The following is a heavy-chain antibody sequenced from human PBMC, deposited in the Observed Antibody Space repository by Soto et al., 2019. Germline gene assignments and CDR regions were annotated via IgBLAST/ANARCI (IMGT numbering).Heavy chain of an antibody. V-gene: IGHV3-7*05. CDR3: ASPQQWLGQRGDFDY. CDR2: IRQDGSDK. D-gene: IGHD6-19*01. CDR1: GFTFSSYW. Sequence: EVQLVESGGGLVQPGGSLRLSCAASGFTFSSYWMSWVRQAPGKGLEWVANIRQDGSDKYYVYSVKGRCTISRDNSKNSLYLQMNSLRAEDTAIYYCASPQQWLGQRGDFDYWGQGTLVTVSS. J-gene: IGHJ4*02.